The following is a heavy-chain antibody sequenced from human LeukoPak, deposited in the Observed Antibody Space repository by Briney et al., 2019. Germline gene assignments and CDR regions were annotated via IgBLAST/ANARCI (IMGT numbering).Heavy chain of an antibody. J-gene: IGHJ4*02. CDR3: TRQGSLGTSGYYY. Sequence: KTSETLSLTCTVSGDSISSSSYYWGWIRQPPGKGLEWIGSFYYRGITYYNPSLKSRVTISVDTSKNQFSLKLSSVTAADTAVFYCTRQGSLGTSGYYYWGQGTLVTVSS. CDR2: FYYRGIT. V-gene: IGHV4-39*01. CDR1: GDSISSSSYY. D-gene: IGHD3-22*01.